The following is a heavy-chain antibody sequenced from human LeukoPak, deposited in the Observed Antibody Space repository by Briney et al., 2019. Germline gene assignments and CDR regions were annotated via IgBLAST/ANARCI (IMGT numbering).Heavy chain of an antibody. CDR2: INAGNGDT. D-gene: IGHD6-13*01. CDR3: AREGAATGNFAY. CDR1: GYTFTTYT. V-gene: IGHV1-3*03. Sequence: ASVKVSCKASGYTFTTYTMHWVRQAPGQRLEWMGWINAGNGDTKYSQQFQGRVTFTRDTSASTAYMELSSLISEDMAVYYCAREGAATGNFAYWGQGTLVTVSS. J-gene: IGHJ4*02.